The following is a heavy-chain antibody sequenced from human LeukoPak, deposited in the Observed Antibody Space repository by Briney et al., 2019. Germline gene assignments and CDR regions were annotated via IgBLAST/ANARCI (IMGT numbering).Heavy chain of an antibody. V-gene: IGHV4-30-2*01. Sequence: SETLSLTCTVSGGSVSSGGYSWSWIRQTPGKGLEWIGYIYHSGRTFYTPSLKSRVTISVDRSKNQFSLKLSSVTAADTAVYYCARDRDYFGDYGYWGQGTLVTVSS. CDR3: ARDRDYFGDYGY. CDR1: GGSVSSGGYS. CDR2: IYHSGRT. J-gene: IGHJ4*02. D-gene: IGHD4-17*01.